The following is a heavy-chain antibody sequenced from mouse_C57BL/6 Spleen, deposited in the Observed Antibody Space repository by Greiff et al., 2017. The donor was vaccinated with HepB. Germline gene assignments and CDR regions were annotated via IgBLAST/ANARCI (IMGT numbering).Heavy chain of an antibody. Sequence: EVKLQESGGGLVKPGGSLKLSCAASGITFSDYGMHWVRQAPEKGLEWVAYISSGSSTIYYADTVKGRFTISRDNAKNTLFLQMTSLRSEDTAMYYCARRRDEGYFDVWGTGTTVTVSS. V-gene: IGHV5-17*01. CDR2: ISSGSSTI. CDR3: ARRRDEGYFDV. D-gene: IGHD3-3*01. CDR1: GITFSDYG. J-gene: IGHJ1*03.